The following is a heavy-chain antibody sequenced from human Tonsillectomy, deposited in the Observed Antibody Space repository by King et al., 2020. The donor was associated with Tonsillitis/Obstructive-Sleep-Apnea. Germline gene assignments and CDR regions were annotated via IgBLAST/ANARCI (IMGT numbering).Heavy chain of an antibody. V-gene: IGHV3-30*18. Sequence: VQLVESGGGVVQPGRSLRLSCAASGFTFSNYGMHWVRQAPGKGLEWVAVISYDGRNKYYADSVKGRFTISRDNSKNTLYLQMNSLRGEDTALYYCAKDVVSAAVEYNWFDPWGQGTLVTVSS. D-gene: IGHD2-15*01. J-gene: IGHJ5*02. CDR2: ISYDGRNK. CDR3: AKDVVSAAVEYNWFDP. CDR1: GFTFSNYG.